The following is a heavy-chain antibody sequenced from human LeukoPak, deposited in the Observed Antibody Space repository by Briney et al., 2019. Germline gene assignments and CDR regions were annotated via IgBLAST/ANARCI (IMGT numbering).Heavy chain of an antibody. J-gene: IGHJ4*02. CDR3: ARDRNTLVVVAATHDY. CDR2: ISAYNANT. Sequence: ASVTVSCKASSYTFTSFGISWVRQAPGQGLEWMGWISAYNANTNYAQKFQGRVTMTTDTSTSTAYMELRSLRSDDTAVYYCARDRNTLVVVAATHDYWGQGTLVTVSS. D-gene: IGHD2-15*01. V-gene: IGHV1-18*01. CDR1: SYTFTSFG.